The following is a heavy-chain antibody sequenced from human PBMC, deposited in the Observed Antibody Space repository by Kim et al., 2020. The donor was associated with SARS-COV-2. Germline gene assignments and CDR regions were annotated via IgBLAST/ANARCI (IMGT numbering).Heavy chain of an antibody. D-gene: IGHD2-2*01. J-gene: IGHJ3*02. CDR2: IWYDGSNK. Sequence: GGSLRLSCAASGFTFSSYGMHWVRQAPGKGLEWVAVIWYDGSNKYYADSVKGRFTISRDNSKNTLYLQMNSLRAEDTAVYYCARNRYCSNTSCDDAFDIWGQGTMVTVSS. CDR1: GFTFSSYG. V-gene: IGHV3-33*01. CDR3: ARNRYCSNTSCDDAFDI.